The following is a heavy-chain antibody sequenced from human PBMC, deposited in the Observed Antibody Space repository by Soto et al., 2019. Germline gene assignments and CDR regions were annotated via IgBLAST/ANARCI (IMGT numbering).Heavy chain of an antibody. Sequence: QVQLVQSGAEVKNPGSSVKVSCKTSGGNFSSYAISWVRRAPGQGLEWMGGIIPLLGAIKYAQKFQDRLTISADESTSTAYMELSRLRSEDTADYYCARERGTVAERTNYFACWGQGTLVTVSS. CDR2: IIPLLGAI. V-gene: IGHV1-69*01. CDR3: ARERGTVAERTNYFAC. CDR1: GGNFSSYA. J-gene: IGHJ4*02. D-gene: IGHD6-19*01.